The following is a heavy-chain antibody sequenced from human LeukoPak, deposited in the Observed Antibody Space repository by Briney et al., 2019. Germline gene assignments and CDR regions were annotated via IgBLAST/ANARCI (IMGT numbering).Heavy chain of an antibody. CDR1: SYTFSGYY. J-gene: IGHJ4*02. D-gene: IGHD3-3*02. CDR2: INANSGGT. Sequence: ASVKVSCKTSSYTFSGYYIHWVRQAPGQGLEWMGWINANSGGTNYAQKFQGRVTMTRDTSISTAYMELSSLRSDDTAVYYCAGDELGFFDYWGQGTLVTVSS. V-gene: IGHV1-2*02. CDR3: AGDELGFFDY.